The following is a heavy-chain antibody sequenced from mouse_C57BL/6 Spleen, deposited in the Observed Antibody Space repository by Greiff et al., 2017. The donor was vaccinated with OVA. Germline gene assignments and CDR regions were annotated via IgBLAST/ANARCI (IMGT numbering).Heavy chain of an antibody. CDR2: IYPGDGDT. Sequence: VKLQESGAELVKPGASVKISCKASGYAFSSYWMNWVKQRPGKGLEWIGQIYPGDGDTNYNGKFKGKATLTADKSSSTAYMQLSSLTSEDSAVYFCAGGAAQALFDYWGQGTTLTVSS. CDR1: GYAFSSYW. D-gene: IGHD3-2*02. V-gene: IGHV1-80*01. J-gene: IGHJ2*01. CDR3: AGGAAQALFDY.